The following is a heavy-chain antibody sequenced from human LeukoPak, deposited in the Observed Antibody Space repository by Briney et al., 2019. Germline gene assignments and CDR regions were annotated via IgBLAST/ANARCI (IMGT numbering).Heavy chain of an antibody. J-gene: IGHJ4*02. Sequence: GGTLRLSCAASGFTFSSYGMSWVRQAPGKGLEWVSAISGSGGSTYYADSVKGRFTISRDNSKNTLYLQMNSLGAEDTAVYYCAKDGGGSYSFGLLDYWGQGTLVTVSS. D-gene: IGHD1-26*01. CDR2: ISGSGGST. CDR1: GFTFSSYG. CDR3: AKDGGGSYSFGLLDY. V-gene: IGHV3-23*01.